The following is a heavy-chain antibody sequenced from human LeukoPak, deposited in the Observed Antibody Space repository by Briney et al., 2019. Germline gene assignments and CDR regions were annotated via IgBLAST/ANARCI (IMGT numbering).Heavy chain of an antibody. D-gene: IGHD1-26*01. Sequence: PGGSLRLSCAASGFTFSSYGMHWVRQAPGKGLEWVAFIRYDGSNKYYADSVKGRFTISRDNSKNTLYLQMNSLRAEDTAVYYCAKDNGAPSGGSLAYWGQGTLVTVSS. V-gene: IGHV3-30*02. CDR3: AKDNGAPSGGSLAY. CDR2: IRYDGSNK. J-gene: IGHJ4*02. CDR1: GFTFSSYG.